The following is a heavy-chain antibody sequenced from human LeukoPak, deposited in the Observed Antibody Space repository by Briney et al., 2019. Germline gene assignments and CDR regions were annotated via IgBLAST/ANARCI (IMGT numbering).Heavy chain of an antibody. Sequence: PSETLSLTCTVSGGSISSSSYYWGWIRQPPGKGLEWIGSIYYSGSTYYNPSLKSRVTISVDTSKNQFSLKLSSVTAADTAVYYCAREEDRTSDAFDIWGQGTMVTVSS. J-gene: IGHJ3*02. CDR1: GGSISSSSYY. CDR3: AREEDRTSDAFDI. D-gene: IGHD1-14*01. CDR2: IYYSGST. V-gene: IGHV4-39*07.